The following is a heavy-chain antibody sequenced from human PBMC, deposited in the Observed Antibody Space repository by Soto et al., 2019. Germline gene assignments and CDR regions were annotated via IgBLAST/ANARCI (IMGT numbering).Heavy chain of an antibody. D-gene: IGHD1-7*01. V-gene: IGHV3-33*01. Sequence: GGSLRLSCAASGFTFGDYGMSWFRQAPGKGLEWVAIIRFDGSNEEYADSVKGRFTISRDNSKNTLYLQMNTLGAEDTAVYYCARDGIGGTVFRGYLDYWGRGTVVTISS. J-gene: IGHJ4*02. CDR2: IRFDGSNE. CDR1: GFTFGDYG. CDR3: ARDGIGGTVFRGYLDY.